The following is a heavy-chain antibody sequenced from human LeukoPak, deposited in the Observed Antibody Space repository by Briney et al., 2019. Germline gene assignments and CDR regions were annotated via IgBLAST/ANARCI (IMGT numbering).Heavy chain of an antibody. V-gene: IGHV3-23*01. CDR2: ITGSGGST. Sequence: GGSLRLSCATSGFTFSSYAMSWVRQAPGKGLEWVSTITGSGGSTDYTDSVKGRFTISRDNSKNTLYLQMNSLRAEDTAVYYCARDRDWNGAFDIWGQGTMVTVSS. J-gene: IGHJ3*02. D-gene: IGHD1-1*01. CDR1: GFTFSSYA. CDR3: ARDRDWNGAFDI.